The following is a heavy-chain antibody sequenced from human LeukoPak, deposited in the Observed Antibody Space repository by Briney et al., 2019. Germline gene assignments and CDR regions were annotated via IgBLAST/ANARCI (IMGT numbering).Heavy chain of an antibody. Sequence: ASVKVSCKASGYSFVFFGVAWVRQAPGQGLEWMGWIDSHNGDRNYAEKFQDRVTMTTDTSTTTSYMELRSLRSDDTAVYYCARAVSGSLYGDFDFWGQGTLVTVSS. V-gene: IGHV1-18*01. CDR3: ARAVSGSLYGDFDF. CDR2: IDSHNGDR. J-gene: IGHJ4*02. CDR1: GYSFVFFG. D-gene: IGHD1-26*01.